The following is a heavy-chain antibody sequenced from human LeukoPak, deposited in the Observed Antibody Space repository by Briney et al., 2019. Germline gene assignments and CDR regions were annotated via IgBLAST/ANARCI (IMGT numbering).Heavy chain of an antibody. D-gene: IGHD3-16*02. J-gene: IGHJ4*02. V-gene: IGHV3-23*01. CDR3: AKDFDDYVWGSYRYTTVGYFDY. CDR1: GFTFSSYA. Sequence: PGGSLRLSCAASGFTFSSYAMSWVRQAPGKGLEWVSAISGSGGCTYYADSVKGRFTISRDNSKNTLYLQMNSLRAEGTAVYYCAKDFDDYVWGSYRYTTVGYFDYWGQGTLVTVSS. CDR2: ISGSGGCT.